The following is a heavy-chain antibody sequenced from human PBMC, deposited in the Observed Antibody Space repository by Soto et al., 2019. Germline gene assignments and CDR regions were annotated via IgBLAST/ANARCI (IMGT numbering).Heavy chain of an antibody. CDR1: GGSISSSSYY. Sequence: SETLSLTCTVSGGSISSSSYYWGWIRQPPGKGLEWIGSIYYSGSTYYNPSLKSRVTISVDTSKNQFSLKLSSVTAADTAVYYCATLTMVRGVTYYYYYGMDVWGQGTTVTVSS. CDR3: ATLTMVRGVTYYYYYGMDV. V-gene: IGHV4-39*01. CDR2: IYYSGST. J-gene: IGHJ6*02. D-gene: IGHD3-10*01.